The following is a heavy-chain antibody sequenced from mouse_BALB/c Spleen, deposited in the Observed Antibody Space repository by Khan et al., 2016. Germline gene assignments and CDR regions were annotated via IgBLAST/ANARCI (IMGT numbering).Heavy chain of an antibody. CDR3: ARQRGDAYYWYFDV. CDR1: GYAFTYYL. J-gene: IGHJ1*01. CDR2: INPGSGGT. V-gene: IGHV1-54*01. Sequence: QVQLQQSGTELVRPGTSVTVSCKASGYAFTYYLIDWLKQRPGQGLEWIGVINPGSGGTKYNEKFKDKATLTADKSSNTAYMQLSSLTSDDAAVYFCARQRGDAYYWYFDVWGQGTTVTVSS.